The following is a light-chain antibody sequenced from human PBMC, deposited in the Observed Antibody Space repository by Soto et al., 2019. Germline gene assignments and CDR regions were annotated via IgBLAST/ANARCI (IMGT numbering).Light chain of an antibody. CDR1: RSLLYSDGNTY. CDR3: MQGVYWPPGRA. J-gene: IGKJ1*01. Sequence: DVVMTQSPLSLPVTLGQPASISCRSSRSLLYSDGNTYLNWFHQRPGQPPRRLIYKGSNRDSGVPDRFSGSGSGTDFTLKISRVEAEDVGVYFCMQGVYWPPGRAFGQGTKVEIK. V-gene: IGKV2-30*01. CDR2: KGS.